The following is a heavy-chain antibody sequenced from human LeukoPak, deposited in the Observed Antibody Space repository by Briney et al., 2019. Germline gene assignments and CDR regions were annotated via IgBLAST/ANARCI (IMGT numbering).Heavy chain of an antibody. CDR2: INPNSGGT. Sequence: VASVKVSCKASGYIFTDYYMHWVRQAPGQELGWMGRINPNSGGTNYAQKFQGRVTMTRNTSISTAYMELSSLRSEDTAVYYCARIKGGYSSPWGQGTLVTVSS. V-gene: IGHV1/OR15-1*04. D-gene: IGHD6-13*01. CDR3: ARIKGGYSSP. CDR1: GYIFTDYY. J-gene: IGHJ5*02.